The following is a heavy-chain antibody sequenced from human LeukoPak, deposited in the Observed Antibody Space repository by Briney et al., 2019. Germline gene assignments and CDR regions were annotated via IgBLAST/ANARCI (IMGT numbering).Heavy chain of an antibody. CDR2: VYFGGGT. V-gene: IGHV4-39*07. J-gene: IGHJ5*02. CDR1: GGSVTSGTYH. D-gene: IGHD3-9*01. Sequence: PSETLSLTCSVSGGSVTSGTYHWGWIRQPPGKGLEWIGSVYFGGGTHYKPSLQSRVTISVDTSKNQFSLRLSSVTAADTALYYCARERFNYDILTGYSNWFDPWGQGTLVTVSS. CDR3: ARERFNYDILTGYSNWFDP.